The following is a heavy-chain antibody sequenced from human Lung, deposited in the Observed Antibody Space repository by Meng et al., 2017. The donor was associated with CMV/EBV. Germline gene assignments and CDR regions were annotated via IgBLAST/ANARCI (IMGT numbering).Heavy chain of an antibody. CDR2: ININTGNP. J-gene: IGHJ4*02. CDR3: ARGNGWRFDY. D-gene: IGHD6-19*01. V-gene: IGHV7-4-1*01. Sequence: VQLLQSGSELKKPGDSVKVSCKAAGYTFTSSSMNWVRHAPGQGLEWMGWININTGNPTYAQGFTGRFVFSLDTSVSTAYLQIDSLKADDTAGYYCARGNGWRFDYWGQGTLVTVSS. CDR1: GYTFTSSS.